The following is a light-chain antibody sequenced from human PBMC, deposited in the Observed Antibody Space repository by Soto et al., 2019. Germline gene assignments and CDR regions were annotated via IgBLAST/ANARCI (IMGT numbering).Light chain of an antibody. CDR3: QHYRTS. CDR1: QSVSSSY. V-gene: IGKV3-20*01. J-gene: IGKJ4*01. Sequence: EIVLTQSPGTLSLSPGERATLSCRASQSVSSSYLAWYQQKPGQAPRQLIYGASSRATGIPDRFSGSGSGTDFPLTIPRWGPEDFAVYYCQHYRTSFGGGTRVEIK. CDR2: GAS.